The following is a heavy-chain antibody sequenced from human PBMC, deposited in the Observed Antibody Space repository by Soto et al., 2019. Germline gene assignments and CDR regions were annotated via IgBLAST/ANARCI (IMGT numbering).Heavy chain of an antibody. CDR3: AGRVVAATHDAFDI. Sequence: SVKVSCKASGYTFTGYYMHWVRQAPGQGLEWMGGIIPIFGTANYAQKFQGRVTITADESTSTAYMELSSLRSEDTAVYYCAGRVVAATHDAFDIWGQGTMVTVSS. J-gene: IGHJ3*02. V-gene: IGHV1-69*13. CDR1: GYTFTGYY. D-gene: IGHD2-15*01. CDR2: IIPIFGTA.